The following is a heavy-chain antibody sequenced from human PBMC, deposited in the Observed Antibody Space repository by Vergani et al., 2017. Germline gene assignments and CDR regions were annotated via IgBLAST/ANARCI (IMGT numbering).Heavy chain of an antibody. J-gene: IGHJ4*01. CDR3: VRQGYAYGYFDS. Sequence: QLQLQESGPGLVKPSETLSLTCTVSGGSISSSTSYYWTWIRQSPGKWLEFIGLIYYNGYTYYDPSLKSRVTMSVDTSKNQFYLKLTSATAADTSVYYCVRQGYAYGYFDSWGHGILVTVSS. D-gene: IGHD5-18*01. CDR2: IYYNGYT. CDR1: GGSISSSTSYY. V-gene: IGHV4-39*01.